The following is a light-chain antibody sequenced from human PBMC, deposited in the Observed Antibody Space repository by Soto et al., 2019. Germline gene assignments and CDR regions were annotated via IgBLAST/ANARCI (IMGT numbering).Light chain of an antibody. V-gene: IGLV2-8*01. CDR3: SSYAGSNNYV. CDR2: EVS. Sequence: QSVLTQPPSASGSPGQSVTISCAGTCSDVGGYDYVSWYQQHPGEAPKLIIYEVSKRPSGVPDRFSGSKSGNTASLTVSGLQAEDEADYYCSSYAGSNNYVFGTGTKVTVL. J-gene: IGLJ1*01. CDR1: CSDVGGYDY.